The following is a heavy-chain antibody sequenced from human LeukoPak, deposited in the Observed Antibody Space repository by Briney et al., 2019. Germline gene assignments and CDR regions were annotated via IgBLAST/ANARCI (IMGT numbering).Heavy chain of an antibody. CDR3: TTEGRGYSYGYYYCYMDV. V-gene: IGHV3-15*01. CDR1: GFTFSNAW. Sequence: GGSLRLSCAASGFTFSNAWMSWVRQAPGKGLEWVGRIKSKTDGGTTDYAAPVKGRFTISRDDSKNTLYLQMNSLKTEDTAVYYCTTEGRGYSYGYYYCYMDVWGKGTTVSVSS. CDR2: IKSKTDGGTT. D-gene: IGHD5-18*01. J-gene: IGHJ6*03.